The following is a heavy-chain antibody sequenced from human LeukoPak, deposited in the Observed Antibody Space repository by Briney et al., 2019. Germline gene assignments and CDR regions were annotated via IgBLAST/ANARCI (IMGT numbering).Heavy chain of an antibody. Sequence: GSSVKVSCKASGYTFTGYYMHWVRQAPGQGLEWMGWINPNSGGTNYAQKFQGRVTMTRDTSISTAYMELSRLRSDDTAVYYCARYCSSTSCSIYNWFDPWGQGTLVTVSS. CDR2: INPNSGGT. D-gene: IGHD2-2*01. V-gene: IGHV1-2*02. J-gene: IGHJ5*02. CDR3: ARYCSSTSCSIYNWFDP. CDR1: GYTFTGYY.